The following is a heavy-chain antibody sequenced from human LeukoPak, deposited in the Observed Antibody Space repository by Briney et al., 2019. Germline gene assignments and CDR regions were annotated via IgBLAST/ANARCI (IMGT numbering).Heavy chain of an antibody. D-gene: IGHD3-16*01. V-gene: IGHV1-18*01. J-gene: IGHJ3*02. CDR3: AKAHNDYVWERAAFDI. CDR1: GYTFISYG. Sequence: ASVKVSCKASGYTFISYGITWVRQAPGQGLEWMGWISPYTTKTNYAQSLQGRVTMTTDTSTSTAYMELRSLRSDDTAVYYCAKAHNDYVWERAAFDIWGQGTMVTVSS. CDR2: ISPYTTKT.